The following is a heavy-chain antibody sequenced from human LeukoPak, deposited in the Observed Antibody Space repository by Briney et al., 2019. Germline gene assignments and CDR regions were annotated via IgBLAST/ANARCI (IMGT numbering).Heavy chain of an antibody. J-gene: IGHJ4*02. CDR2: IWYDGSNK. CDR1: GFTFSSYG. V-gene: IGHV3-33*01. CDR3: ARDRSDSFDY. D-gene: IGHD3/OR15-3a*01. Sequence: PGGSPRLSCAASGFTFSSYGMHWVRQAPGKGLEWVAVIWYDGSNKYYADSVKGRLTISRDNSKNPLYLQMNSLRAEDTAVYYCARDRSDSFDYWGQGTLVTVSS.